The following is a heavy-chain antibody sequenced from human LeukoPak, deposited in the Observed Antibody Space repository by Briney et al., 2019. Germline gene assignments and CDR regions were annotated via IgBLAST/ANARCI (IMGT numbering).Heavy chain of an antibody. CDR3: ARAEYSSSYYFDY. J-gene: IGHJ4*02. CDR2: ISSSSSTI. CDR1: GFTFSSYA. V-gene: IGHV3-48*01. Sequence: GGSLRLSCAASGFTFSSYAMNWVRQAPGKGLGWVSYISSSSSTIYYADSVKGRFTISRDNAKNSLYLQMHSLRAEDTAAYYCARAEYSSSYYFDYWGQGALVTVSS. D-gene: IGHD6-6*01.